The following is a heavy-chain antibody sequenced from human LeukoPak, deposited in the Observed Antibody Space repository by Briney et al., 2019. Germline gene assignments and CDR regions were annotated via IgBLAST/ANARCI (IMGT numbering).Heavy chain of an antibody. Sequence: EASVKVSCKASGYTFTSYGISWVRQAPGQGLEWMGGIIPIFGTANYAQKFQGRVTITADESTSTAYMELSSLRSEDTAVYYCARDDPYYYYMDVWGKGTTVTVSS. CDR3: ARDDPYYYYMDV. V-gene: IGHV1-69*13. CDR1: GYTFTSYG. J-gene: IGHJ6*03. CDR2: IIPIFGTA.